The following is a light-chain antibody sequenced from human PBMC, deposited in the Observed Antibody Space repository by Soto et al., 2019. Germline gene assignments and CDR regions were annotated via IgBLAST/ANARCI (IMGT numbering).Light chain of an antibody. CDR1: QSISSG. V-gene: IGKV1-17*01. Sequence: DIQMTHSPSSLSASVGYRVTITFRSSQSISSGLNCYQHKPMKAPERLIYETSFLQRGVPSSFSGSGSGTVFTLTISSLQPEDFATYYCLQYNSYPFTFGQGTRLEIK. CDR2: ETS. CDR3: LQYNSYPFT. J-gene: IGKJ5*01.